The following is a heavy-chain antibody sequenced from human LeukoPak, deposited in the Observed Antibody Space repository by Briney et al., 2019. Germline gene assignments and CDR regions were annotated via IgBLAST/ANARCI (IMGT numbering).Heavy chain of an antibody. V-gene: IGHV4-39*01. Sequence: SETLSLTCTVSGGSISSSSYYWGWIRQPPGKGLEWIGSTYYSGSTYYNPSLKSRVTISVDTSKNQFSLKLSSVTAADTAVYYCASDLGYSSGWVAFDIWGQGTMVTVSS. D-gene: IGHD6-19*01. CDR3: ASDLGYSSGWVAFDI. CDR2: TYYSGST. CDR1: GGSISSSSYY. J-gene: IGHJ3*02.